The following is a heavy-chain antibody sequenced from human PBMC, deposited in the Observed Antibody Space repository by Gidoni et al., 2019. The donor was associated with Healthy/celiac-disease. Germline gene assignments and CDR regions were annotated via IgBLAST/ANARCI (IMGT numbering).Heavy chain of an antibody. CDR3: ARAEVYCSSTSCYLGLAFDI. CDR2: ISSSSSTI. D-gene: IGHD2-2*01. Sequence: EVQLVESGGGLVQPGGSLRLSCAASGFTFSSYSMNWVRQAPGKGLEWVSYISSSSSTIYYADSVKGRFTISRDNAKNSLYLQMNNLRDEDTAVYYCARAEVYCSSTSCYLGLAFDIWGQGTMVTVSS. CDR1: GFTFSSYS. V-gene: IGHV3-48*02. J-gene: IGHJ3*02.